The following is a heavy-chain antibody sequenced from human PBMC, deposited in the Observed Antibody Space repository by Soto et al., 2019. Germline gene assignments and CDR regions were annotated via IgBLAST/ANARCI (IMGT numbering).Heavy chain of an antibody. CDR1: GGTFSGYA. CDR3: ARVPSYGGSHWYFDL. CDR2: IVPIFATA. D-gene: IGHD4-17*01. Sequence: QVQRVQSGAEVKKPGSSVKVSCKASGGTFSGYAISWVRQAPGQGLEWMGGIVPIFATANYAQNFQGRVTMTADDSTSTAYMELSSLRSEDTAVYYCARVPSYGGSHWYFDLWGRGTMVTVSA. J-gene: IGHJ2*01. V-gene: IGHV1-69*01.